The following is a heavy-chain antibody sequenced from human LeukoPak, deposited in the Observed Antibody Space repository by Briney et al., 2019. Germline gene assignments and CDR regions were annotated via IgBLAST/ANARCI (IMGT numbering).Heavy chain of an antibody. D-gene: IGHD1-26*01. Sequence: AGGSLRLSCAASGFTFSSYGMHWVRQAPGKGLEWVAVISYDGSNKYYADSVKSRFTISRDNSKNTLYLQMNSLRAEDTAVYYCVRGWELLLNGFDYWGQGTLVTVSS. V-gene: IGHV3-30*03. CDR2: ISYDGSNK. J-gene: IGHJ4*02. CDR3: VRGWELLLNGFDY. CDR1: GFTFSSYG.